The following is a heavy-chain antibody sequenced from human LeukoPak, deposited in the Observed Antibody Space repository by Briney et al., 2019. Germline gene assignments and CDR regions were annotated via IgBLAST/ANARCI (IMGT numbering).Heavy chain of an antibody. V-gene: IGHV3-30*03. Sequence: GGSLRLSCAASGFTFSSYGMHWVRQAPGKGLEWVAVISYDGSNKYYADSVKGRFTISRDNAKNSLYLQMNSLRAEDTALYYCAREMYSSGWLNAFDIWGQGTLVTVSS. CDR3: AREMYSSGWLNAFDI. CDR2: ISYDGSNK. J-gene: IGHJ3*02. CDR1: GFTFSSYG. D-gene: IGHD6-19*01.